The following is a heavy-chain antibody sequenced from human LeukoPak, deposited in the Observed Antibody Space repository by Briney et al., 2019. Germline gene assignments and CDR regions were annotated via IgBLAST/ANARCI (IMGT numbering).Heavy chain of an antibody. CDR1: GGSMSSYY. V-gene: IGHV4-4*07. D-gene: IGHD3-10*01. CDR2: IYTSGST. J-gene: IGHJ6*02. Sequence: SETLSLTCIVSGGSMSSYYWSWIRQPVGKGLEWIGRIYTSGSTNYNPSLKRRVTMSVDTSKNHFSLKLRSVTAADTAVYFCARVGSGSYSHDYGMDVWGQGTTVTVSS. CDR3: ARVGSGSYSHDYGMDV.